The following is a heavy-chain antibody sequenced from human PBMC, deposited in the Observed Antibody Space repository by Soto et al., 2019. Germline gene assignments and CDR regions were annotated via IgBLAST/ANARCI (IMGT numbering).Heavy chain of an antibody. J-gene: IGHJ3*02. CDR1: GFTFSSYA. V-gene: IGHV3-30-3*01. D-gene: IGHD3-22*01. CDR3: ARGGTHQLLLQWGPYAFDI. Sequence: GGSLRLSCAASGFTFSSYAMHWVRQAPGKGLEWVAVISYDGSNKYYADSVKGRFTISRDNPKNTLYLQMNSLRAEDTAVYYCARGGTHQLLLQWGPYAFDIWGQGTMVTVSS. CDR2: ISYDGSNK.